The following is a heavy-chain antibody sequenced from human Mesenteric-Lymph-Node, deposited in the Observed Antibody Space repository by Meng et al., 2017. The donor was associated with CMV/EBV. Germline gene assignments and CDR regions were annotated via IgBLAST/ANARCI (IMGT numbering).Heavy chain of an antibody. Sequence: GESLKISCAASGFTFSSYWMSWVRQAPGKGLEWVANIKQDGSEKYYVDSVKGRFTISRDNAKNSLYLQMNSLRAEDTAVYYCAREGMTTVTYYFDYWGQGTLVTVSS. CDR2: IKQDGSEK. V-gene: IGHV3-7*01. CDR3: AREGMTTVTYYFDY. J-gene: IGHJ4*02. D-gene: IGHD4-11*01. CDR1: GFTFSSYW.